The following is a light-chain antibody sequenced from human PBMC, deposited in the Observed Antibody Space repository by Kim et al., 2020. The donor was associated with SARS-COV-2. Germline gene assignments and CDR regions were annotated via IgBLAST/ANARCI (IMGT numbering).Light chain of an antibody. J-gene: IGKJ4*02. CDR2: VAS. CDR1: QSVSSSY. Sequence: EIVLTQSPGTLSLSPGERATLSCRASQSVSSSYLAWYQQKPGQAPRLLIYVASSRATGIPDRFSGSGYGTDFTVTISRLEAEDFAVYYCQQYGSSPRRRFGSETDVDIK. V-gene: IGKV3-20*01. CDR3: QQYGSSPRRR.